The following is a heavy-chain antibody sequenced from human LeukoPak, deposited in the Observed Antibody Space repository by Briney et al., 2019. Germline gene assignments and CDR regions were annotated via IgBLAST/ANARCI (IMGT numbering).Heavy chain of an antibody. Sequence: PSETLSLTCSVSGRSISSGGYYWSWIRQHPGKGLEWIGYIDFSGSTYYNPSLNSRVTMSVDTSKNQFSLKLSSVTAADTAVYYCADSYGDRNYYYGMDVWGHGTTVTVSS. CDR2: IDFSGST. V-gene: IGHV4-31*03. J-gene: IGHJ6*02. CDR1: GRSISSGGYY. D-gene: IGHD4-17*01. CDR3: ADSYGDRNYYYGMDV.